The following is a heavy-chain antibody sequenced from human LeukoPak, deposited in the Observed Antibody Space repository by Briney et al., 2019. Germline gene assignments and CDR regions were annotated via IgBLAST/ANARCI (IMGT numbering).Heavy chain of an antibody. CDR2: ISGSGGST. CDR3: AKDLVAGRYSVIAY. J-gene: IGHJ4*02. Sequence: GGSLRLSCAASGFTFSSYAMSWVRQAPGKGLEWVSAISGSGGSTYYADSVKGRFTISRDNSKNTLYLQMNSLRTEDTAVYYCAKDLVAGRYSVIAYWGQGTLVTVSS. CDR1: GFTFSSYA. V-gene: IGHV3-23*01. D-gene: IGHD6-19*01.